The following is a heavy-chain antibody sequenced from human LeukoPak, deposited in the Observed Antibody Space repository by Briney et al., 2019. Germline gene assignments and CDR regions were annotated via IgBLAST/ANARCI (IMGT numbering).Heavy chain of an antibody. D-gene: IGHD5-24*01. V-gene: IGHV4-34*01. J-gene: IGHJ4*02. CDR2: INHSGST. CDR3: ARDPVEISYDY. CDR1: GGSFSGYY. Sequence: SETLSLTCAVYGGSFSGYYWSWIRQPPGKGLEWIGEINHSGSTNYNPSLKSRVTISVDTSKNQFSLKLSSVTAADTAVYYCARDPVEISYDYWGQGTLVTVSS.